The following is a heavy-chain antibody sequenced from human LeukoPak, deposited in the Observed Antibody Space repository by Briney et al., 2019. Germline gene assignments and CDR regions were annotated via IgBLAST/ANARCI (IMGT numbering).Heavy chain of an antibody. CDR3: ARNFGELLPTYYYYYYYMDV. D-gene: IGHD3-10*01. V-gene: IGHV4-39*01. CDR2: IYYSGST. Sequence: SETLSLTCTVSGGSISSSSYYWGWIRQPPGKGLEWIGSIYYSGSTYYNPSLKSRVTISVDTSKNQFSLKLSSVTAADTAVYYCARNFGELLPTYYYYYYYMDVWGKGTTVTVSS. CDR1: GGSISSSSYY. J-gene: IGHJ6*03.